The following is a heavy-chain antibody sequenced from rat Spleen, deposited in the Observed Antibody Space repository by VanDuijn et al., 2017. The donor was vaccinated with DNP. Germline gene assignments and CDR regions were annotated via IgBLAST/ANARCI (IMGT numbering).Heavy chain of an antibody. D-gene: IGHD4-1*01. CDR1: GYTFTSYY. J-gene: IGHJ3*01. V-gene: IGHV1-43*01. Sequence: QVQMLQSGAELATPGSSVKISCKAAGYTFTSYYIGWIKQTTGQGLDYIGYIYTGSGGTNYKVKFKGKATLTVYKYSRTAFMQLSSLTPDESAVYYCASGANGRWFAYWGQGTLVTVSS. CDR3: ASGANGRWFAY. CDR2: IYTGSGGT.